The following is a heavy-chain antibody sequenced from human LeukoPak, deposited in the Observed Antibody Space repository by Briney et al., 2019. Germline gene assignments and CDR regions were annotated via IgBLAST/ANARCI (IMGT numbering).Heavy chain of an antibody. CDR3: AKVDGYNSGWYDS. Sequence: GGSLRLSCAASGFTFSSYAMSWVRQAPGKGLEWVSGISWNGGNVDYADSVKGRFTISRDNARNSLYLQMNSLRAEDTALYYCAKVDGYNSGWYDSWSQGTLVTVSS. V-gene: IGHV3-9*01. CDR2: ISWNGGNV. CDR1: GFTFSSYA. D-gene: IGHD6-19*01. J-gene: IGHJ5*01.